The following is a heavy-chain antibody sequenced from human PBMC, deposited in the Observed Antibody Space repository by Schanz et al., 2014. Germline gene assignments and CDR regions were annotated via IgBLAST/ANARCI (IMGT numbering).Heavy chain of an antibody. CDR3: ARQRSYFYAMDV. J-gene: IGHJ6*02. V-gene: IGHV3-21*04. Sequence: EVQLVESGGGLVKPGGSLRLSCAASGFTMRNEWMSWVLQAPGKGLEWVSAIASGGSHTFYADPVKGRFTISRDSAKNSLYLQMNSLRAEDTAVYYCARQRSYFYAMDVWGQGTTVTVSS. CDR2: IASGGSHT. CDR1: GFTMRNEW.